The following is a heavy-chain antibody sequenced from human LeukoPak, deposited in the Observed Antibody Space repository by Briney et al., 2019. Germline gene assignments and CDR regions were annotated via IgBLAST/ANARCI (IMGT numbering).Heavy chain of an antibody. V-gene: IGHV3-23*01. CDR3: AKVNYYGSGSYYEYFDY. J-gene: IGHJ4*02. CDR1: GFTFSSYA. Sequence: GGSLRLSCAASGFTFSSYAMSWVRQAPGKGLEWVSAISGSGGSTYYADSVKGRFTISRDNSKNTLYLQMNSLRAEDTAVYYCAKVNYYGSGSYYEYFDYWGQGTLVTVSS. D-gene: IGHD3-10*01. CDR2: ISGSGGST.